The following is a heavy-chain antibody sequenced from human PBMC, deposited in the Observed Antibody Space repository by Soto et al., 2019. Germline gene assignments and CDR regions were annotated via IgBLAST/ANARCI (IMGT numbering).Heavy chain of an antibody. V-gene: IGHV4-34*01. J-gene: IGHJ4*02. Sequence: QVQLQQWGAGLLKPSETLSLTCAVYGGSFSGYYWSWIRQPPGKGLEWIGEINHSGSTSYNPSLKNRVTLSVDRSKNQFSLKMSSVTAADTAVYYCARGWRQQLVRTMYYFDDWGQGTLVTVSS. CDR1: GGSFSGYY. CDR3: ARGWRQQLVRTMYYFDD. CDR2: INHSGST. D-gene: IGHD6-6*01.